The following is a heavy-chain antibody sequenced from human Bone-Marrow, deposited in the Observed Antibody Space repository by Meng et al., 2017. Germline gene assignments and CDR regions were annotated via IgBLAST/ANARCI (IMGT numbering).Heavy chain of an antibody. D-gene: IGHD6-19*01. CDR3: AREPTPYSSGWGPFDY. V-gene: IGHV3-30*01. J-gene: IGHJ4*02. CDR2: ISYDGSNE. CDR1: GFTFSSYA. Sequence: GESLKISCAASGFTFSSYAMHWVRQAPGKGLEWVAVISYDGSNEYYADSVKGRFTISRDNSKNTLYLQMNSLRAEDTAVYYCAREPTPYSSGWGPFDYWGQGTLVTVSS.